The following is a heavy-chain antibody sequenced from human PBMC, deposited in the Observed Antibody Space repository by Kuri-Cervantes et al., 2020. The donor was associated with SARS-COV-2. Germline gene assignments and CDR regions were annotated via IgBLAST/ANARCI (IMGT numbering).Heavy chain of an antibody. CDR3: ARVAAAGGLDY. D-gene: IGHD6-13*01. CDR1: GFTVSSNY. J-gene: IGHJ4*02. Sequence: GGSLRLSCAASGFTVSSNYMSWVRQAPGKGLEWVSVIYSADITYYADSVKGRFTVSRDNSKNTLFLQMDSLRAEDTAVYYCARVAAAGGLDYWGQGTLVTVSS. V-gene: IGHV3-53*01. CDR2: IYSADIT.